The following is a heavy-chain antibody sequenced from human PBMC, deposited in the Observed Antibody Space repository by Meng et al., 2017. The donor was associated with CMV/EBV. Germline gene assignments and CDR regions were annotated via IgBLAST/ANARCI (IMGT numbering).Heavy chain of an antibody. CDR2: ISSSSSTI. V-gene: IGHV3-48*04. J-gene: IGHJ4*02. D-gene: IGHD3-22*01. CDR1: GFTFSSYS. CDR3: ARLPSSKRITKIVVDY. Sequence: GEPLKISCAASGFTFSSYSMNWVRQAPGKGLKWVSYISSSSSTIYYADSVKGRFTISRDNAKNSLYLQMNSLRAEDTAVYYRARLPSSKRITKIVVDYWGQGTLVTVSS.